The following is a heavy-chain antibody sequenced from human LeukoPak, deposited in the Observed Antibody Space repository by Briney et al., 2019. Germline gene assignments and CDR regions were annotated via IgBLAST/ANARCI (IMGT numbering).Heavy chain of an antibody. D-gene: IGHD2-15*01. CDR2: IFHSGST. Sequence: PSETLSLTCTVSGYSFSSGYYWGWIGQPPGKGLEWIGSIFHSGSTYYNPSLKSRVTISVDTSKNQFSLKLSSVTAADTAVYYCARAPIVVVAALDAFDIWGQGTMVTVSS. V-gene: IGHV4-38-2*02. CDR1: GYSFSSGYY. J-gene: IGHJ3*02. CDR3: ARAPIVVVAALDAFDI.